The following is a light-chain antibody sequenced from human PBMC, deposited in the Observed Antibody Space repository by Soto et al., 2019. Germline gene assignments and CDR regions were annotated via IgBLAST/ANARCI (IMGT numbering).Light chain of an antibody. CDR1: QGISSY. J-gene: IGKJ3*01. Sequence: DIQLTQSPSFLSASVGDRVTITCRASQGISSYLAWYQQKPGKAPKLLIYAASTLQSGVPSRFSGSGSGTEFTLTISSLQPEDVATYYCQQLNSYPVFGPGTKVDIK. CDR3: QQLNSYPV. CDR2: AAS. V-gene: IGKV1-9*01.